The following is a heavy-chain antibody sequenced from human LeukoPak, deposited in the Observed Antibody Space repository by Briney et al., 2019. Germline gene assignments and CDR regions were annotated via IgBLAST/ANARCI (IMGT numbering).Heavy chain of an antibody. Sequence: SETLSLTCTVSSGSISNYYWSWIRQPAGKGLEWIGRIYTSGSTNYNPSLKSRVTISVDTSKNQFSLKLSSVTAADTAVYYCARGITMVRGAIDYWGQGTLVTVSS. CDR2: IYTSGST. V-gene: IGHV4-4*07. CDR1: SGSISNYY. CDR3: ARGITMVRGAIDY. D-gene: IGHD3-10*01. J-gene: IGHJ4*02.